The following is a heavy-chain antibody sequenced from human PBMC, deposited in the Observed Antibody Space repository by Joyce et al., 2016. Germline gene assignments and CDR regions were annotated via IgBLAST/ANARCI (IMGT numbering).Heavy chain of an antibody. CDR1: GGSFIDYY. J-gene: IGHJ4*02. V-gene: IGHV4-34*01. CDR2: ISPSGST. D-gene: IGHD4-17*01. Sequence: QAQLQQWGAGLLKPSETLSLTCAVYGGSFIDYYWSWIRQPPGKGLEWIGEISPSGSTNYNSSLESRVSISVDTYKNQFSLKLSSVTAADTAVYYCARTTVTTYYFDYWGQGTLVTVSS. CDR3: ARTTVTTYYFDY.